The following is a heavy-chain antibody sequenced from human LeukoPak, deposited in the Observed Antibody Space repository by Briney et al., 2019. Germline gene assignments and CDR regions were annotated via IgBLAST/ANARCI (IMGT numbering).Heavy chain of an antibody. CDR1: GFTFSSYA. V-gene: IGHV3-23*01. CDR3: AKDQGQWELVFDY. D-gene: IGHD1-26*01. J-gene: IGHJ4*02. Sequence: GGSLRLSCAASGFTFSSYAMSWARQAPGKGLEWVSAISGSGGSTYYADSVKGRFTISRDNSKNTLYLQMNSLRAEDTAVYYCAKDQGQWELVFDYWGQGTLVTVSS. CDR2: ISGSGGST.